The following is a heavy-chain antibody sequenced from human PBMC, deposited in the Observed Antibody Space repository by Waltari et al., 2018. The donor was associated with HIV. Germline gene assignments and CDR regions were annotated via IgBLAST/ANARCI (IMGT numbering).Heavy chain of an antibody. CDR1: GGSFSGYY. Sequence: QVQLQQWGAGLLKPSETLSLTCAVYGGSFSGYYWSWIRQPPGKGLEWIGEINHSGSTEYDPSLKSRVTISIDTSKNQFSLNLNSVTAADTGVYYCARGPSRVWDYWGQGTLVTVSS. CDR2: INHSGST. CDR3: ARGPSRVWDY. J-gene: IGHJ4*02. V-gene: IGHV4-34*01.